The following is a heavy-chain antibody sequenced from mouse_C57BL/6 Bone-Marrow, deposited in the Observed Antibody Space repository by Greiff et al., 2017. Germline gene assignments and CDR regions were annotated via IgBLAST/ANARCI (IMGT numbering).Heavy chain of an antibody. V-gene: IGHV14-4*01. Sequence: VQLKQSGAELVRPGASVTLSCTASGFNIKDDYMHWVKQRPEQGLEWIGWIDPENGDTEYASKFQGKATITADTYSNTAYLQLSSLTSEDTAVYYCTTELTTVVGGGQGTTLTVSS. CDR3: TTELTTVVG. CDR1: GFNIKDDY. CDR2: IDPENGDT. J-gene: IGHJ2*01. D-gene: IGHD1-1*01.